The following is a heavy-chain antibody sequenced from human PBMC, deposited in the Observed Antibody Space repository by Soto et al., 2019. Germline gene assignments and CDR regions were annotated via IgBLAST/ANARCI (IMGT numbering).Heavy chain of an antibody. D-gene: IGHD3-10*01. CDR1: GGSISSYY. V-gene: IGHV4-59*01. J-gene: IGHJ6*03. Sequence: SETLSLTCTVSGGSISSYYWSWIRQPPGKGLEWIGYIYYSGSTNYNPSLKSRVTISVDTSKNQFSLKLSSVTAADTAVYYCARGTYGSGHNYYYYYMDVWGKGTTVTVSS. CDR3: ARGTYGSGHNYYYYYMDV. CDR2: IYYSGST.